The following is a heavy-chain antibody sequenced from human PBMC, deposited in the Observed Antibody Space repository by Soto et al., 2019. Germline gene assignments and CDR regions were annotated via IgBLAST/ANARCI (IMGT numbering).Heavy chain of an antibody. V-gene: IGHV3-33*01. J-gene: IGHJ5*02. CDR2: IWYDGSNK. Sequence: PGGSLRLSCAASGFTFSSYGMHWVRQAPGKGLEWVAVIWYDGSNKYYADSVKGRFTISRDNSKNTLYLQMNSLRAEDTAVYYCARMAEGGNWFDPWGQGTLVTVSS. CDR1: GFTFSSYG. CDR3: ARMAEGGNWFDP. D-gene: IGHD3-16*01.